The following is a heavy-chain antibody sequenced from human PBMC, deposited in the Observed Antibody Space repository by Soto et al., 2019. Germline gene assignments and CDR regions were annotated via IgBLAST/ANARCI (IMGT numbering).Heavy chain of an antibody. CDR2: IYYSGNT. Sequence: SETLSLTCSVSGASINSSSYYWGWIRQPPGKGLEWIGIIYYSGNTYDNPSLKSRVNISLNRSKNQFSLNLSSVTAADTAVYFCVCVFSSSLQDYFDYWGQGTLVTVSS. D-gene: IGHD3-10*01. CDR1: GASINSSSYY. J-gene: IGHJ4*02. CDR3: VCVFSSSLQDYFDY. V-gene: IGHV4-39*01.